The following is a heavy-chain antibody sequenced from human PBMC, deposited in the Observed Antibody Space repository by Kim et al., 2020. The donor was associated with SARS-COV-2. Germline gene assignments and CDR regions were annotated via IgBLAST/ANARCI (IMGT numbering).Heavy chain of an antibody. J-gene: IGHJ6*02. V-gene: IGHV3-11*06. Sequence: RFTISRDNAKNSLYLQMNSLRAEDTAVYYCARGGGYSSGWENYYYYGMDVWGQGTTVTVSS. D-gene: IGHD6-19*01. CDR3: ARGGGYSSGWENYYYYGMDV.